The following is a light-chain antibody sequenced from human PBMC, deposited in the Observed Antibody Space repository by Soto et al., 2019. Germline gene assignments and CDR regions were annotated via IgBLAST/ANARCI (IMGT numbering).Light chain of an antibody. J-gene: IGLJ2*01. V-gene: IGLV4-69*01. Sequence: QSVLTQSPSGSASLGASVKLTCTLSSGHSNYAIAWHQQQSEKGPRYLMKLNSDGSHSKGDGIPDRFSGSSSGAERYLTISSLQSEDQADYYCQTWGSGIVVFGGGTKVTLL. CDR1: SGHSNYA. CDR3: QTWGSGIVV. CDR2: LNSDGSH.